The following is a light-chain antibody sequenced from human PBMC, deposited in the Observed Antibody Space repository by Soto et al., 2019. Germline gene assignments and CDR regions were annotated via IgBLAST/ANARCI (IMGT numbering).Light chain of an antibody. CDR1: QSVSSN. CDR2: GAS. V-gene: IGKV3-15*01. CDR3: QQYNNWTG. Sequence: EIVMTQSPATLSVSPGERATLSCRASQSVSSNLAWYQQKPGQAPRLLIYGASTRATGIPARFSGSGSGTEFTLTSSSRQSEDFAVYYCQQYNNWTGFGQGTKVEIK. J-gene: IGKJ1*01.